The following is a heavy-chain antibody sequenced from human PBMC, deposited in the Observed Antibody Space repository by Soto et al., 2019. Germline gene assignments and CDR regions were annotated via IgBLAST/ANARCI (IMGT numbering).Heavy chain of an antibody. Sequence: SETLSLTCAVSGGSISSGGYSWSWIRQPPGKGLEWIGYIYHSGSTYYNPSLKSRVTISVDRSKNQFSLKLSSVTAADTAVYYCASYGGIAVAGSDYWGQGTLVTVSS. D-gene: IGHD6-19*01. CDR3: ASYGGIAVAGSDY. CDR1: GGSISSGGYS. V-gene: IGHV4-30-2*01. CDR2: IYHSGST. J-gene: IGHJ4*02.